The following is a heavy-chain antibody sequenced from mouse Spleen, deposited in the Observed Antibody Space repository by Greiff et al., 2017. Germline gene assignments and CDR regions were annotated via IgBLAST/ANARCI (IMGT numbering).Heavy chain of an antibody. Sequence: EVKLVESGGGLVKPGGSLKLSCAASGFTFSSYAMSWVRQTPEKRLEWVATISSGGSYTYYPDSVKGRFTISRDNAKNTLYLQMSSLRSEDTAMYYCARIITTAGYAMDYWGQGTSVTVSS. D-gene: IGHD1-2*01. V-gene: IGHV5-9-1*01. CDR3: ARIITTAGYAMDY. CDR1: GFTFSSYA. J-gene: IGHJ4*01. CDR2: ISSGGSYT.